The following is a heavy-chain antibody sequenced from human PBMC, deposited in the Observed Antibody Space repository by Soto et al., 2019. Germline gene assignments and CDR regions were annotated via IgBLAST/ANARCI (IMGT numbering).Heavy chain of an antibody. CDR3: ARVRESIAARRAYYFDY. J-gene: IGHJ4*02. D-gene: IGHD6-6*01. CDR2: INPSGGST. CDR1: GYTFTSYY. V-gene: IGHV1-46*03. Sequence: ASVKVSCKASGYTFTSYYMHWVRQAPGQGLEWMGIINPSGGSTSYAQKFQGRVTMTRDTSTSTVYMELSSLRSEDTAVYYCARVRESIAARRAYYFDYWGQGTLVTVSS.